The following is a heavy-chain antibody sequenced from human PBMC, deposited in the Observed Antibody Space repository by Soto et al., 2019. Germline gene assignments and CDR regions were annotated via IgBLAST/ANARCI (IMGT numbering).Heavy chain of an antibody. CDR2: TSYSGST. CDR1: GDSISSGGYY. CDR3: ARDEGAQVDWYFDL. Sequence: QVQLQESGPGLVKPSQTLSLTCSVSGDSISSGGYYWNWIRQLPGKGLEWIGYTSYSGSTYYNPSLNSRATISVDTSKNRFSLKLTSVTAADTAVYYWARDEGAQVDWYFDLWGRGTLVSVSS. V-gene: IGHV4-31*03. J-gene: IGHJ2*01.